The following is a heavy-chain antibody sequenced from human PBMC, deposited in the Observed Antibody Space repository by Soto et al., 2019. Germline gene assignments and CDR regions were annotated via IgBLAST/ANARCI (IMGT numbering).Heavy chain of an antibody. CDR2: IKSKPAGGTI. Sequence: EVQLVESGGGLVKPGGSLRLSCVGSGFTFSNAWMNWVRLAPGKGLEWVGRIKSKPAGGTIEYAASVKGRFTISRDDSKNTVYLQMNSLETDDTAVTYCSTGGYYLDFWGQGTLVTVSS. CDR3: STGGYYLDF. CDR1: GFTFSNAW. V-gene: IGHV3-15*07. J-gene: IGHJ4*02.